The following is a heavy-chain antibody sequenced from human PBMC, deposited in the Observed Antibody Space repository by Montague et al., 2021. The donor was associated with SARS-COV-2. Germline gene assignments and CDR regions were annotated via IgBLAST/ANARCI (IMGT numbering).Heavy chain of an antibody. Sequence: CAISGGSVSSNSATWNWVRQSPSRGLEWLGRTYYRSKWYNDYAVSVRGRVTINPDTSKNQFSLQLNFVTPEDTAIYYCTSGREGNYNVMDVWGQGTTVTVSS. J-gene: IGHJ6*02. CDR1: GGSVSSNSAT. V-gene: IGHV6-1*01. CDR3: TSGREGNYNVMDV. CDR2: TYYRSKWYN. D-gene: IGHD1-1*01.